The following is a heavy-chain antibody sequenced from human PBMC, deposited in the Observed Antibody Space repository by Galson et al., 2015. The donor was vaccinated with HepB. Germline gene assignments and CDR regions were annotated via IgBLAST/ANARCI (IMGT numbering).Heavy chain of an antibody. Sequence: SLRLSCAASGITVHNNYMSWVRQAPGKGLDWVSTIYSNGNTRYADSVKGRFTISRDNSKNTLYLQMNSLRAEDTAVYYCARDAGGGGYWGQGTLVTVSS. J-gene: IGHJ4*02. D-gene: IGHD3-16*01. CDR3: ARDAGGGGY. CDR2: IYSNGNT. CDR1: GITVHNNY. V-gene: IGHV3-53*01.